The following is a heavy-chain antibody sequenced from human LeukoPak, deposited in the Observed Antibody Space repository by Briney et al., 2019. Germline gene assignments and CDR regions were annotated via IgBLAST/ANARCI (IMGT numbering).Heavy chain of an antibody. D-gene: IGHD3-10*01. V-gene: IGHV3-33*01. Sequence: GRSLRLSCAASGFTFSSSGMHWVRQAPGKGLEWVAVIWHDGSNENYADSVKGRFTISRDNFKNTLFLQMNSLRVEDTAMYYCARDSGASPFDYWGQGTLVTVSS. CDR2: IWHDGSNE. CDR3: ARDSGASPFDY. J-gene: IGHJ4*02. CDR1: GFTFSSSG.